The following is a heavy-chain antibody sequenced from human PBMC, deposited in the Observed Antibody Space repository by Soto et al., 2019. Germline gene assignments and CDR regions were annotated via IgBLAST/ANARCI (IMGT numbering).Heavy chain of an antibody. J-gene: IGHJ5*02. CDR3: ARLGEYYQSLHP. CDR2: IYFGGTT. D-gene: IGHD2-2*01. Sequence: SETLSLTCTVSGGSISSYYWSWIRQPPGKGLEWIGYIYFGGTTSYNPSLKSRVTISLETSNSQFSLRLTSVTAADMAVYYCARLGEYYQSLHPWGPGTLVTSPQ. CDR1: GGSISSYY. V-gene: IGHV4-59*08.